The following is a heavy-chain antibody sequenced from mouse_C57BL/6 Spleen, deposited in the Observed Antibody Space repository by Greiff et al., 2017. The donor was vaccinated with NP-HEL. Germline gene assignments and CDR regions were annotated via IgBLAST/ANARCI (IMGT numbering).Heavy chain of an antibody. D-gene: IGHD2-2*01. V-gene: IGHV5-16*01. CDR2: INYDGSST. CDR3: ARDRGYGYDGYAMDY. Sequence: EVQVVESEGGLVQPGSSMKLSCTASGFTFSDYYMAWVRQVPEKGLEWVANINYDGSSTYYLDSLKSRFIISRDNAKNILYLQMSSLKSEDTATYYCARDRGYGYDGYAMDYWGQGTSVTVSS. CDR1: GFTFSDYY. J-gene: IGHJ4*01.